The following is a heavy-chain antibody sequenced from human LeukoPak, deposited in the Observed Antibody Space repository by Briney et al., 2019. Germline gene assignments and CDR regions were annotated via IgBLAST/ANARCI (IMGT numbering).Heavy chain of an antibody. CDR1: GGSFSGYY. V-gene: IGHV4-34*01. J-gene: IGHJ2*01. Sequence: SETLSLTCAIYGGSFSGYYRSWIRQPPGKGLEWIGEINHRGSTKYNPSLKSRVTISVDTSKNQFSLKLSSMTAADTAVYYCAGDSNKYWWYFDLWGRGTLVTVSS. CDR2: INHRGST. D-gene: IGHD4-11*01. CDR3: AGDSNKYWWYFDL.